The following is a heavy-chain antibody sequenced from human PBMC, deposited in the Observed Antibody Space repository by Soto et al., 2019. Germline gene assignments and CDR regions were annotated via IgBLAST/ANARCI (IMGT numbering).Heavy chain of an antibody. J-gene: IGHJ4*02. CDR1: GFTFSSYG. CDR3: AKGSRYGDYSSGFDY. V-gene: IGHV3-30*18. CDR2: ISYDGSNK. D-gene: IGHD4-17*01. Sequence: GGSLRLSCAASGFTFSSYGMHWVRQAPGKGLEWVAVISYDGSNKYYADSVKGRFTISRDNSKNTLYLQMNSLRAEDTAVYYCAKGSRYGDYSSGFDYWGQGTLVTVSS.